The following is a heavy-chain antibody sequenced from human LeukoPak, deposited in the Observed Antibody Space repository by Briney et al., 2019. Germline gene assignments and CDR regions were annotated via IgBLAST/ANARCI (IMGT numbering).Heavy chain of an antibody. D-gene: IGHD2-2*01. CDR2: IYSSGNT. CDR3: ARVPYCSSTSCYDYYFDY. V-gene: IGHV4-4*07. J-gene: IGHJ4*02. Sequence: SETLSPTCTISGDSISNHYWNWIRQPAGKGLEWIGRIYSSGNTNYKSSLESRVTMSIDTSKNQVSLKLTSVTAADTAVYYCARVPYCSSTSCYDYYFDYWGQGTLVTVSS. CDR1: GDSISNHY.